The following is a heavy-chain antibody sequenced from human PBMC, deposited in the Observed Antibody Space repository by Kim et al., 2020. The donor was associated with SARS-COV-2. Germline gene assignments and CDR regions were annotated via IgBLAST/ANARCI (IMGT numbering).Heavy chain of an antibody. Sequence: GGSLRLSCAASGFTFSSYGMHWVRQAPGKGLEWVALIWYDGSKKYHADSVKGRFTISRDNSKNTLYLQMSGLRAEDTAVYYCARDRGCSSTSCYAEGGAPLEYWGQGTLVTGSS. J-gene: IGHJ4*02. CDR2: IWYDGSKK. CDR1: GFTFSSYG. D-gene: IGHD2-2*01. CDR3: ARDRGCSSTSCYAEGGAPLEY. V-gene: IGHV3-33*01.